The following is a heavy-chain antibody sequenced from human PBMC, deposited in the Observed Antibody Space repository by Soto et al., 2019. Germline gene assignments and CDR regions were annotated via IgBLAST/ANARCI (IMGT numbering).Heavy chain of an antibody. J-gene: IGHJ6*02. V-gene: IGHV1-69*01. CDR3: ARGNSSGYYSYYYYYYGMDV. D-gene: IGHD3-22*01. CDR1: GGTFSSYA. Sequence: QVQLVQSGAEVKKPGSSVKVSCKASGGTFSSYAISWVRQAPGQGLEWMGGIIPIFGTANYAQKFQGRVTITADESMSTAYMELSSLRSEDTAVYYCARGNSSGYYSYYYYYYGMDVWGQGTTVTVSS. CDR2: IIPIFGTA.